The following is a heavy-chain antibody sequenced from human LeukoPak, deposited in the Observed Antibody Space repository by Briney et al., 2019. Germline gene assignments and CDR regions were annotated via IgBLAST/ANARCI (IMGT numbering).Heavy chain of an antibody. CDR3: ARDPVALEYSSSSGDY. J-gene: IGHJ4*02. CDR1: GGSISSGSYY. CDR2: IYTSGST. V-gene: IGHV4-61*02. Sequence: PSETLSLTCTVSGGSISSGSYYWSWIRQPAGKGLEWIGRIYTSGSTNYNPSLKSRVTISVDTSKNQFSLKLSSVTAADTAVYYCARDPVALEYSSSSGDYWGQGTLVTVSS. D-gene: IGHD6-6*01.